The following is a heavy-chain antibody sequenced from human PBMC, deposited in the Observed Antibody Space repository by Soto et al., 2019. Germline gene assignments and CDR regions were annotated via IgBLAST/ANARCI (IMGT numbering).Heavy chain of an antibody. Sequence: SETLSLTCTVSGGSISISSYYWCGIRQPPGKGLEWIGSIYYSGSTYYNPSLKSRVTISVDTSKNQSSLKLSSVTAADTAVYYCARKRRSSSWFDPWGQGTLVTVSS. J-gene: IGHJ5*02. D-gene: IGHD6-6*01. CDR3: ARKRRSSSWFDP. CDR1: GGSISISSYY. CDR2: IYYSGST. V-gene: IGHV4-39*01.